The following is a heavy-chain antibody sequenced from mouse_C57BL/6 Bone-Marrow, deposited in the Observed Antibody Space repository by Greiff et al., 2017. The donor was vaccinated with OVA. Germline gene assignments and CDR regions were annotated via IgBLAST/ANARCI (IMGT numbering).Heavy chain of an antibody. Sequence: QVQLQQPGAELVRPGSSVKLSCKASGYTFTSYWMHWVKQRPGRGLEWIGRIDPNSGGTKYNEKFKSKATLTVDKPSSTAYMQLSSLTSEDSAVYYCARRTITTRYYAMDYWGQGTSVTVSS. CDR2: IDPNSGGT. CDR3: ARRTITTRYYAMDY. J-gene: IGHJ4*01. V-gene: IGHV1-72*01. CDR1: GYTFTSYW. D-gene: IGHD2-4*01.